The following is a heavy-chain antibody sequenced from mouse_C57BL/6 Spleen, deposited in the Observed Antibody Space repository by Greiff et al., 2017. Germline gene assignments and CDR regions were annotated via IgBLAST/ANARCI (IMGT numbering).Heavy chain of an antibody. V-gene: IGHV14-4*01. Sequence: EVQLQQSGAELVRPGASVKLSCTASGFNIKDDYMHWVKQRPEQGLEWIGWIDPENGDTDYASKFQGKATITADTSSNTAYLQLSSLTSEDTAVYYCTTGGGSSPFAYWGQGTLVTVSA. CDR3: TTGGGSSPFAY. CDR1: GFNIKDDY. CDR2: IDPENGDT. J-gene: IGHJ3*01. D-gene: IGHD1-1*01.